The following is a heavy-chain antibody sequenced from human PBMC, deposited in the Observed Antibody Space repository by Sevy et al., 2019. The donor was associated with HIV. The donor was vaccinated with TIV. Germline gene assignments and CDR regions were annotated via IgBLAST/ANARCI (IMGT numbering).Heavy chain of an antibody. Sequence: ASVKVSCKISGYTFTTYRITWVRQAPGQGLEWMGWISPHNRDTDYAQKLQDRITMITDTSTTTVYMELTSLRSDDTAVYYCARAYCSGGRCYSLAYWGQGTLVTVSS. D-gene: IGHD2-15*01. CDR1: GYTFTTYR. CDR2: ISPHNRDT. V-gene: IGHV1-18*01. CDR3: ARAYCSGGRCYSLAY. J-gene: IGHJ4*02.